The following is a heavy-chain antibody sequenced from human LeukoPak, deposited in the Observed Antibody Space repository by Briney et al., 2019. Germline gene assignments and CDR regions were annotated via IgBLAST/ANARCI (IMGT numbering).Heavy chain of an antibody. CDR3: ARLGPEGPFDY. Sequence: SETLSLTCTVSGGSISSSRYYWGWIRQPPGKGLEWIGTFYYTGSTYYTPSLKSRVTISVDTSESQFSLKLSSVTAADTAVYYCARLGPEGPFDYWGQGTLVTVPS. CDR1: GGSISSSRYY. V-gene: IGHV4-39*01. CDR2: FYYTGST. D-gene: IGHD1-14*01. J-gene: IGHJ4*02.